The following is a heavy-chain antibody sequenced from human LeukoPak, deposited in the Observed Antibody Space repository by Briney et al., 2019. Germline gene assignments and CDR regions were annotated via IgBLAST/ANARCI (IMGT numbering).Heavy chain of an antibody. D-gene: IGHD6-13*01. CDR3: ARDCGSSCSWGYYYYMDV. J-gene: IGHJ6*03. Sequence: GGSLRLSCAASGFTFSSYAMHWVRQAPGKGLEWVAVISYDGSNKYYADSVKGRFTISRDNSKNTLYLQMNSLRAEDTAVYYCARDCGSSCSWGYYYYMDVWGKGTTVTVSS. CDR2: ISYDGSNK. V-gene: IGHV3-30*04. CDR1: GFTFSSYA.